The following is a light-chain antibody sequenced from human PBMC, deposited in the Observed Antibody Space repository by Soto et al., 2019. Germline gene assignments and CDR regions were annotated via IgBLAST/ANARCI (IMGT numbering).Light chain of an antibody. CDR2: GAS. CDR3: QQRSNWPPIT. J-gene: IGKJ5*01. Sequence: EVVLTQSPGTLSLSPGERATLSCRAGQSVSSNYLAWYQQRPGQAPRLLIYGASNRATGIPARFSGSGSGTDFTLTISSLEAEDFAVYYCQQRSNWPPITFGQGTRLEIK. V-gene: IGKV3-11*01. CDR1: QSVSSNY.